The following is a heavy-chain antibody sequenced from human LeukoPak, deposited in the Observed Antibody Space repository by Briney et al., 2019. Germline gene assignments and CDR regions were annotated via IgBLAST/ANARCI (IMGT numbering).Heavy chain of an antibody. D-gene: IGHD6-13*01. V-gene: IGHV4-34*01. CDR3: AREVAAAGTRYFDY. CDR2: INHSGST. J-gene: IGHJ4*02. CDR1: GGSFSGYY. Sequence: ASETLSLTCAVYGGSFSGYYWSLIRQPPGKGLEWIGEINHSGSTNYNPSLKSRVTISVDTSKNQFSLKLSSVTAADTAVYYCAREVAAAGTRYFDYWGQGTLVTVSS.